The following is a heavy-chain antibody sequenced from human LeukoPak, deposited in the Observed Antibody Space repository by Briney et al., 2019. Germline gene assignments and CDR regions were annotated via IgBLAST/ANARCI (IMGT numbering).Heavy chain of an antibody. CDR1: GFSFSDYA. J-gene: IGHJ4*02. Sequence: GGSLRLSCAASGFSFSDYAMTWVRQPPGKGLEWVSGISGAGGSINYGDSVKGRFTISRDNSKNSLYLQINSLRAEDTAVYYCARLGEKADFDYWGQGTLVTVSS. CDR2: ISGAGGSI. D-gene: IGHD3-16*01. CDR3: ARLGEKADFDY. V-gene: IGHV3-23*01.